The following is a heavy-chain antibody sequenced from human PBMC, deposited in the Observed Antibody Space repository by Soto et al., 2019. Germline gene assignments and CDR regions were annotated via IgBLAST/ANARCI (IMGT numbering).Heavy chain of an antibody. D-gene: IGHD4-17*01. J-gene: IGHJ4*02. V-gene: IGHV4-59*01. CDR2: IYYIGST. CDR1: GGPISSYY. Sequence: SETLSLTCTVSGGPISSYYWSWIRQPPGKGLEWIGYIYYIGSTNYNPSLKSRVTISVDTSKNQFSLKLSSVTAADTAVYYCARGSNGDFDYWGQGTLVTVSS. CDR3: ARGSNGDFDY.